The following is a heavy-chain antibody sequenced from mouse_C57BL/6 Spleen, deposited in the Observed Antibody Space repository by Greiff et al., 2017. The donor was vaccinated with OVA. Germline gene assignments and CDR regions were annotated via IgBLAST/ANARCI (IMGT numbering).Heavy chain of an antibody. CDR2: ISSGSSTI. CDR1: GFTFSDYG. CDR3: ARLPFAY. Sequence: EVHLVEPGGGLVKPGGSLKLSCAASGFTFSDYGMHWVRQAPEQGLEWVAYISSGSSTIYYADTVKGRFTISRDNSKNTLFLQMTSLRSEDTAMYYCARLPFAYWGQGTLVTVSA. V-gene: IGHV5-17*01. J-gene: IGHJ3*01.